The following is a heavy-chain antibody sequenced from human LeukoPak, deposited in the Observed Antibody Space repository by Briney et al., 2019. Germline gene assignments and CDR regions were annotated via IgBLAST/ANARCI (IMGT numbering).Heavy chain of an antibody. D-gene: IGHD3-3*01. V-gene: IGHV4-38-2*02. J-gene: IGHJ5*02. CDR3: ARFNIGRDLESFNWFVL. Sequence: SGAPSLTCTVSGYSISAGLYWGWLRQPPGKGLEWIGSLYHDGTAFFKSSLRSRVRISLETSKNQFCLSLTSVTAAGTATYYRARFNIGRDLESFNWFVLWRQGTRVSVP. CDR2: LYHDGTA. CDR1: GYSISAGLY.